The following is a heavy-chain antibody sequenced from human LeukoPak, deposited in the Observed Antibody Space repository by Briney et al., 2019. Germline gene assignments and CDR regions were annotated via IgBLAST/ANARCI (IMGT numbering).Heavy chain of an antibody. CDR1: GGSISSSDYY. V-gene: IGHV4-39*01. CDR2: IYYSGST. J-gene: IGHJ4*02. CDR3: ARQRWLQYRYYFDY. Sequence: SETLSLTCTVSGGSISSSDYYWGWVRQPPGKGLEWLGSIYYSGSTSYNPSLKSRLTISVDTSKNQFSLKLSSVTAADTAVYYCARQRWLQYRYYFDYWGQGTLVTVSS. D-gene: IGHD5-24*01.